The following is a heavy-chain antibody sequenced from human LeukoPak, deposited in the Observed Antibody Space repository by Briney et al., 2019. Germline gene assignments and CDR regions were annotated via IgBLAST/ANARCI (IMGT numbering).Heavy chain of an antibody. CDR3: ARVRDVGYCSGGSCYSAEYFQH. D-gene: IGHD2-15*01. Sequence: ASVKVSCTASGYTFTGYYMHWVRQAPGQGLEWMGWINPNSGGTNYAQKFQGRVTMTRDTSISTAYMELSRLRSEDTAVYYCARVRDVGYCSGGSCYSAEYFQHWGQGTLVTVSS. CDR2: INPNSGGT. CDR1: GYTFTGYY. J-gene: IGHJ1*01. V-gene: IGHV1-2*02.